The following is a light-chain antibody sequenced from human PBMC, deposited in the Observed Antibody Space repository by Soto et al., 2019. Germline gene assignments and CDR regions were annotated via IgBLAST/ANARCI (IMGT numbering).Light chain of an antibody. J-gene: IGLJ2*01. CDR1: SSNIGAGYD. CDR3: QSYDSSLSGSVV. V-gene: IGLV1-40*01. CDR2: GNS. Sequence: QSVLTQPPSVSGAPGQRVTISCTGSSSNIGAGYDVHWYQQLPGTAPKLPIYGNSNRPSGVPDRFSGSKSGTSASLAITGLQAEDEADYYCQSYDSSLSGSVVFDGGTKLTVL.